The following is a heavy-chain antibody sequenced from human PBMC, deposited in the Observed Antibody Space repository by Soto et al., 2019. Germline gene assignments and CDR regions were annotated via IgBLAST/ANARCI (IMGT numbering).Heavy chain of an antibody. D-gene: IGHD3-9*01. CDR1: GFSLSTSGVG. CDR3: AHRRPRYYDILTGYYTMGSDWFDP. Sequence: QITLKESGPTLVKPTQTLTLTCTFSGFSLSTSGVGVGWIRQPPGKALEWLALIYWDDDKRYSPSLKSRLTITKDTSKNQVVLTMTNMDPVDTATYYCAHRRPRYYDILTGYYTMGSDWFDPWGQGTLVTVSS. V-gene: IGHV2-5*02. J-gene: IGHJ5*02. CDR2: IYWDDDK.